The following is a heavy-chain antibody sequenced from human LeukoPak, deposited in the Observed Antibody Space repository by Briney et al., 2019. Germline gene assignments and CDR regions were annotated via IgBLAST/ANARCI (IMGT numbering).Heavy chain of an antibody. CDR1: GYTFTSYG. J-gene: IGHJ5*02. Sequence: ASVKVSCKASGYTFTSYGINWVRQAPGQGLEWMGWISADNGNTNHAQKLQGRVTMTTDTSTSTAYMELRSLRSDDTAVYYCARETGRYFDWLLSGWSPGNWFDPWGQGTLVTVSS. CDR3: ARETGRYFDWLLSGWSPGNWFDP. D-gene: IGHD3-9*01. V-gene: IGHV1-18*01. CDR2: ISADNGNT.